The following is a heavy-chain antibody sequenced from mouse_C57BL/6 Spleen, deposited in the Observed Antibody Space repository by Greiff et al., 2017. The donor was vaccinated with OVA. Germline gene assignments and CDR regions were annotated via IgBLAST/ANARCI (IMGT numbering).Heavy chain of an antibody. CDR2: INPNNGGT. Sequence: EVQLQQSGPELVKPGASVKISCKASGYTFTDYYMNWVKQSHGKSLEWIGDINPNNGGTSYNQKFKGKATLTVDKSSSTAYMELRSLTSEDSAVYYCARGGEQRAYYYAMDYWGQGTSVTVSS. J-gene: IGHJ4*01. CDR1: GYTFTDYY. CDR3: ARGGEQRAYYYAMDY. D-gene: IGHD3-1*01. V-gene: IGHV1-26*01.